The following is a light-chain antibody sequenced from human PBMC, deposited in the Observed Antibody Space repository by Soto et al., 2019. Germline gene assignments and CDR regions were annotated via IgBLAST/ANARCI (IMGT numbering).Light chain of an antibody. V-gene: IGLV1-51*01. Sequence: SVLTQPPSVSAAPGQKVTISCSGSSSNIGNNFVSWYQQLPGTAPKLLIYDNDMRPSGIPDRFSGSRSGTSATLGITGLQTGDEADYYCATWDSSLSAVVFGGGTKLTVL. CDR1: SSNIGNNF. CDR3: ATWDSSLSAVV. CDR2: DND. J-gene: IGLJ2*01.